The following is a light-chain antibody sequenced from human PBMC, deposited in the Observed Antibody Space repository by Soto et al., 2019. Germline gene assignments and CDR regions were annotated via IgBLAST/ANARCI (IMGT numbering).Light chain of an antibody. CDR1: QSVSSY. CDR3: QQRSNWLWT. CDR2: DAS. J-gene: IGKJ1*01. Sequence: IALNQAPATLSLSPGERATLSCRASQSVSSYLAWYQQKPGQAPRLLIYDASNRATGIPARFSGSGSGTDFTLTISSLEPEDFAVYYCQQRSNWLWTFGQGTKVDI. V-gene: IGKV3-11*01.